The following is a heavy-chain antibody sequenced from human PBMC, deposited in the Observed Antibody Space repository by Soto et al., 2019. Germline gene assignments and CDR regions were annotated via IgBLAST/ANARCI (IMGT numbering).Heavy chain of an antibody. CDR2: IGIIGDT. CDR3: VRGQEVGAHFFDL. J-gene: IGHJ4*02. V-gene: IGHV3-13*01. Sequence: EVLLAESAGGLVQPGGSLRLTCAASGFTFKRFAFHWVRQSPEKGLEWVATIGIIGDTYYPVSVKGRFIVSRENANNSVSLQMNSLRVGDTAVYFCVRGQEVGAHFFDLWGQGAPVTVSS. D-gene: IGHD2-15*01. CDR1: GFTFKRFA.